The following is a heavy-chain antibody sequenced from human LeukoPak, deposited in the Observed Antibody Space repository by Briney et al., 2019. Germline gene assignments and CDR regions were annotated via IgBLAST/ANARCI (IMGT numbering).Heavy chain of an antibody. Sequence: GASVTGSCQAYAGTFRSYAISWVRPAPGQGLEWMGGIIPIFGTANYSQKFQGRVMITTDESTSTVYMKMSSLKSEDTAVYYCARGSGYYYMDVWGKGTTVTVSS. CDR3: ARGSGYYYMDV. D-gene: IGHD1-26*01. CDR2: IIPIFGTA. V-gene: IGHV1-69*05. J-gene: IGHJ6*03. CDR1: AGTFRSYA.